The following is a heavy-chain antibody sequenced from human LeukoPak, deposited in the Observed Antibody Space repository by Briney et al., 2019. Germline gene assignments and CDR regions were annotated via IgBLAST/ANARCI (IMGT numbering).Heavy chain of an antibody. Sequence: ASVKVSCKASGGTFSSYAISWVRQAPGQGVEWMGGIIPIFGTANYAQKFQGRVTITTDESTSTAYMELSSLRSEDTAVYYCARSNVVVVAATPDAFDIWGQGTMVTVSS. J-gene: IGHJ3*02. CDR3: ARSNVVVVAATPDAFDI. CDR1: GGTFSSYA. CDR2: IIPIFGTA. D-gene: IGHD2-15*01. V-gene: IGHV1-69*05.